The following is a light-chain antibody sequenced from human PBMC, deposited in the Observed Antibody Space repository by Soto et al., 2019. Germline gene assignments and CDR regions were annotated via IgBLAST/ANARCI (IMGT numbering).Light chain of an antibody. CDR2: DNN. CDR1: SSNIGNNY. Sequence: QSVLTQPPSVSAAPGQKVTVSCSGSSSNIGNNYVSWYQQLPGTAPKLLIYDNNKRPSGIPDRFSGSKSGTSATLGITGLQTGDEADYYCGTWDSHLSAVVFGGGTKLTVL. CDR3: GTWDSHLSAVV. J-gene: IGLJ2*01. V-gene: IGLV1-51*01.